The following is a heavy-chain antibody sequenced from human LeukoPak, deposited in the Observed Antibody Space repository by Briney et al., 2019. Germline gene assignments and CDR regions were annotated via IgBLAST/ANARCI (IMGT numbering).Heavy chain of an antibody. Sequence: ASVKVSCKASGYTFATYDINWVRQAPGQGLEWMGWMDPNTGHTGYGEKFQGRVSITGNTSLGTAYMELTSLTSEDTAVYYCSRIGRGNWFDPWGQGTLVTVSS. CDR3: SRIGRGNWFDP. CDR2: MDPNTGHT. V-gene: IGHV1-8*03. CDR1: GYTFATYD. D-gene: IGHD1-26*01. J-gene: IGHJ5*02.